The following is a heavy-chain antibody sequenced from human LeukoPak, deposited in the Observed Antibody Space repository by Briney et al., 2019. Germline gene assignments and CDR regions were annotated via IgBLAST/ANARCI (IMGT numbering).Heavy chain of an antibody. J-gene: IGHJ4*02. CDR1: GFTVSRNY. CDR2: IYSGGST. CDR3: ARDMSESYSPNDY. V-gene: IGHV3-53*01. D-gene: IGHD1-26*01. Sequence: GGSLRLSCAASGFTVSRNYMSWVRQAPGKGLEWVSVIYSGGSTYYADSVKGRFTISRDNSKNTLYLQMNSLRAEDTAVYYCARDMSESYSPNDYWGQGTLVTVSS.